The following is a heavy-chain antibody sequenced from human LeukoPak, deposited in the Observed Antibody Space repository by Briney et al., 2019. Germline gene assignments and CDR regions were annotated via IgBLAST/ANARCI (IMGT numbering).Heavy chain of an antibody. D-gene: IGHD6-13*01. CDR3: AKQRQLIRGGVDY. CDR1: GFTFSSYA. J-gene: IGHJ4*02. Sequence: GGSLRLSCAASGFTFSSYAMTWVRQTPEKGLQWVSAISGAGGNTYYADSVKGRFTISRDNSKNTLYLQLNSLRAEDTALYYCAKQRQLIRGGVDYWGQGTQVTVSS. V-gene: IGHV3-23*01. CDR2: ISGAGGNT.